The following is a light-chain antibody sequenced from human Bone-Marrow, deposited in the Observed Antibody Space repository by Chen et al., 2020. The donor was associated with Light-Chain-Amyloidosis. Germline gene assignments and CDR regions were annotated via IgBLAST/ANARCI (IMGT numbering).Light chain of an antibody. Sequence: EIVLTQSPATLSLSPGERATLSCKNSQHINTYLAWYQQKPGQAPRLLIYYASNRAPGIPTRLTGSGSGTDVTLTISRIEPDDFAIYGCQQRTNWQLTVGPGTRVEIK. CDR2: YAS. CDR3: QQRTNWQLT. CDR1: QHINTY. V-gene: IGKV3-11*01. J-gene: IGKJ3*01.